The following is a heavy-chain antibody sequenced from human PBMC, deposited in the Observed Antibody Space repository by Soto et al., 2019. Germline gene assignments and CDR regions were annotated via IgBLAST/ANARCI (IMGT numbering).Heavy chain of an antibody. Sequence: EVQLVESGGGLVQPGGSLRLSCAASGFTFSSYWMSWVRQAPGKGLEWVANIKQDGSEKYYVDSVKGRFTISRDNAKNSLYLQMNSLRAEDTAVYYCARKRTKYGMDYFDYWGHGTLVTVSS. CDR2: IKQDGSEK. CDR1: GFTFSSYW. J-gene: IGHJ4*01. V-gene: IGHV3-7*03. CDR3: ARKRTKYGMDYFDY. D-gene: IGHD1-26*01.